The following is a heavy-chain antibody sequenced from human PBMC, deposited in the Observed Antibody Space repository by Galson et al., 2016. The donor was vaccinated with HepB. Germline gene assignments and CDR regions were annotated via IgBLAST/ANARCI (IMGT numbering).Heavy chain of an antibody. CDR1: GFSLSTNGVG. D-gene: IGHD3-3*01. J-gene: IGHJ4*02. V-gene: IGHV2-5*01. CDR2: IYWNDYK. Sequence: PALVKPTQTLTLTCTISGFSLSTNGVGVGWFRQPPGKALEWLGLIYWNDYKSYSPPLKSRLTPTKDPSKNHVVLTMANMEPVDTATYFCAHRLQDFWSGFAFDFWGQGALVTVSS. CDR3: AHRLQDFWSGFAFDF.